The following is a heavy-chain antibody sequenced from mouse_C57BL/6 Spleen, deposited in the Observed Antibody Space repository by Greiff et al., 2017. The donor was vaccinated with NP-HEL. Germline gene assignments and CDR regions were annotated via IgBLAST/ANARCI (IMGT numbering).Heavy chain of an antibody. J-gene: IGHJ4*01. Sequence: VQLQQPGAELVKPGASVKLSCKASGYTFTSYWMQWVKQRPGQGLEWIGEIDPSDSYTNYNQKFKGKATLTVDTSSSTAYMQLSSLTSEDSAVYYCALLWYPLYAMDYWGQGTSVTVSS. CDR2: IDPSDSYT. CDR1: GYTFTSYW. V-gene: IGHV1-50*01. CDR3: ALLWYPLYAMDY. D-gene: IGHD2-10*01.